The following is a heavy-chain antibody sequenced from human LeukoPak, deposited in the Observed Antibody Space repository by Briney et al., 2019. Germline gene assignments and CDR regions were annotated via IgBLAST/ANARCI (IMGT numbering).Heavy chain of an antibody. Sequence: PSETLSLTCAVYGGSFSGCYWSWIRQPPGKGLEWIGEINHSGSTNYNPSLKSRVTISVDTSKNQFSLKLSSVTAADTAVYYCATGMRPLPFHWGQGTLVTVSS. CDR1: GGSFSGCY. CDR2: INHSGST. CDR3: ATGMRPLPFH. V-gene: IGHV4-34*01. J-gene: IGHJ4*02.